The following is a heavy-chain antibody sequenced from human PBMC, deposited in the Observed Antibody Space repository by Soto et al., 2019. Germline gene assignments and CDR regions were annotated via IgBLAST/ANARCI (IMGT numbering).Heavy chain of an antibody. D-gene: IGHD3-22*01. J-gene: IGHJ4*02. CDR2: IYHSGST. CDR1: GGSISSSNW. CDR3: AREADFASSGYVLDY. V-gene: IGHV4-4*02. Sequence: SETLSLTCAVSGGSISSSNWWSWVRQPPGKGLEWIGEIYHSGSTNYNPSLKSRVTISVDKSKNQFSLKLSSVTAADTAVYYCAREADFASSGYVLDYWGLGTLVTVSS.